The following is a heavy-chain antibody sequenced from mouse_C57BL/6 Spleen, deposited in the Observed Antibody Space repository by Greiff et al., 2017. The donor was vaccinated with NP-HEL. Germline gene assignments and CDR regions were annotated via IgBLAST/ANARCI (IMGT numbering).Heavy chain of an antibody. CDR2: IYPGDGDT. CDR3: ARLPN. J-gene: IGHJ2*01. V-gene: IGHV1-80*01. D-gene: IGHD5-5*01. Sequence: VQLVESGAELVKPGASVTISCKASGYAFSRYCMNWVKQRPGKGLEWIGQIYPGDGDTNYNGKFKGKATLAADKSSSTAYMQLRSLNSEDSAVYYCARLPNWGQGTPLTVSS. CDR1: GYAFSRYC.